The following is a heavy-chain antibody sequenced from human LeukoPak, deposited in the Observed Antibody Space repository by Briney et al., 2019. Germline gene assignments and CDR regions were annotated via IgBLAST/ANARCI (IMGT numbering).Heavy chain of an antibody. Sequence: ASVKVSCKASGHTFTGYYMHWVRQAPGQGLEWMGWINPNSGGTNYAQKLQGRVTMTTDTSTSTAYMELRSLRSDDTAVYYCARALRGGDYYGSGSPPGYWGQGTLVTVSS. CDR1: GHTFTGYY. CDR2: INPNSGGT. CDR3: ARALRGGDYYGSGSPPGY. V-gene: IGHV1-2*02. D-gene: IGHD3-10*01. J-gene: IGHJ4*02.